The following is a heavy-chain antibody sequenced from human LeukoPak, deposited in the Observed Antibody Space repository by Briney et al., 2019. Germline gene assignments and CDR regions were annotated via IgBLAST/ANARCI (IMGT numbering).Heavy chain of an antibody. D-gene: IGHD3-9*01. CDR1: GFTFSSYS. Sequence: GGSLRLSCAASGFTFSSYSMNWVRQAPGKGLEWVSSISSSSSYIFYADSVKGRFTISRDNAKNSLYLQMNSLRAEDTAVYYCAKELRYFDWLLYYYYYMDVWGKGTTVTISS. CDR2: ISSSSSYI. V-gene: IGHV3-21*01. CDR3: AKELRYFDWLLYYYYYMDV. J-gene: IGHJ6*03.